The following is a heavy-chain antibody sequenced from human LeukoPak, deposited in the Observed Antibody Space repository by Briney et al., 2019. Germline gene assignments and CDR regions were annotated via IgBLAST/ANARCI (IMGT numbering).Heavy chain of an antibody. CDR3: AKRYCSGGSCQGWFDP. CDR1: GFTFSSYE. V-gene: IGHV3-48*03. J-gene: IGHJ5*02. Sequence: GGSLRLSCAASGFTFSSYEMNWVRQAPGKGLEWVSYISSSGSTIYYADSVEGRFTISRDNSKNTLYLQMSSLRAEDTAVYYCAKRYCSGGSCQGWFDPWGQGTLVTVSS. CDR2: ISSSGSTI. D-gene: IGHD2-15*01.